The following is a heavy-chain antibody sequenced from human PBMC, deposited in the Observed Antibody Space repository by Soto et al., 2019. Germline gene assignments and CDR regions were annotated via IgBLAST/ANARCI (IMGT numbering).Heavy chain of an antibody. CDR2: LSPYNGAT. Sequence: HVQLVQSGAEVKKPGASLRVSCKASGYTFTDYYIHWVRQAPGQGRQWMGWLSPYNGATTYAQKFQDWVTMTRDTSNSTAFLDLSKLSSGDTAVYYCAGAQELRSFGWSWGGGAVDVWGQGTMVTASS. D-gene: IGHD3-9*01. CDR1: GYTFTDYY. V-gene: IGHV1-2*04. CDR3: AGAQELRSFGWSWGGGAVDV. J-gene: IGHJ3*01.